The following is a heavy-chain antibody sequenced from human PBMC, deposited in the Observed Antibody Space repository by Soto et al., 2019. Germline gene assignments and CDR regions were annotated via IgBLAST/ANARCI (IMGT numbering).Heavy chain of an antibody. CDR1: GYTFTSYY. V-gene: IGHV1-46*03. J-gene: IGHJ6*03. CDR2: INPSGGST. CDR3: ARDSSPGYDFWSGYGQARTYYYMDV. D-gene: IGHD3-3*01. Sequence: ASVKVSCKASGYTFTSYYMHWVRQAPGQGLEWMGIINPSGGSTSYAQKFQGRVTMTRDTSTSTVYMELSSLRSEDTAVYYCARDSSPGYDFWSGYGQARTYYYMDVWGKGTTVTVSS.